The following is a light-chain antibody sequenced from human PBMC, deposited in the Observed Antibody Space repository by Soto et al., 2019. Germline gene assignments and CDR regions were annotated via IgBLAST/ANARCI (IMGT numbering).Light chain of an antibody. CDR2: DAS. J-gene: IGKJ4*01. V-gene: IGKV1-39*01. CDR1: QSISSY. Sequence: DIQKTQSPSSLSASVGDRVTITCRASQSISSYLNWYQQKPGKAPKLLIYDASTLQSGDPSRFSGSGSGTDFTLTISSLQPEDFATYYCLQSYITPLTFGGGTRVEIK. CDR3: LQSYITPLT.